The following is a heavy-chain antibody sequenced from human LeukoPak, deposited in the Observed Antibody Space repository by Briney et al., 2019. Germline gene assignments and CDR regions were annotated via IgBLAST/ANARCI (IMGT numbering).Heavy chain of an antibody. V-gene: IGHV1-2*02. CDR3: ARVHLRYFDWLPLDY. Sequence: ASMKVSCKASGYTFTGYYMHWVRQAPGQGLEWMGWINPNSGGTNYAQKFQGRVTMTRDTSISTAYMELSRLRSDDTAVYYCARVHLRYFDWLPLDYWGQGTLVTVSS. D-gene: IGHD3-9*01. CDR1: GYTFTGYY. J-gene: IGHJ4*02. CDR2: INPNSGGT.